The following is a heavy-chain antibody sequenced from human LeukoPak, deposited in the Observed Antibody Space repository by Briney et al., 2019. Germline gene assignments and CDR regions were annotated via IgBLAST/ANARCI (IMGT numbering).Heavy chain of an antibody. Sequence: KSGGSLRLSCAASGFTFSDYYMTWIRQAPGKGLEYVSHISRSGSSLYCGDSVTGRFSISRDNAKNSLYLQMNSPRVEDTAVYYCAREVVVVPDYYYYGLDVWGQGTTVTVSS. CDR3: AREVVVVPDYYYYGLDV. V-gene: IGHV3-11*01. D-gene: IGHD2-2*01. CDR1: GFTFSDYY. CDR2: ISRSGSSL. J-gene: IGHJ6*02.